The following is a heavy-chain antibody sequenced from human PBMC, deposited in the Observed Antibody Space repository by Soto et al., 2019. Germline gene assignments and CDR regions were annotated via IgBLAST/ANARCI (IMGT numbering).Heavy chain of an antibody. Sequence: WVRQAPGQGLEWLGRTYYRSKWHTDYAVPVESRVTINPDTSENQFSLQLNSVTPEDTAVYYCARLVGNSWLYYWGQGTVVTVSS. V-gene: IGHV6-1*01. CDR3: ARLVGNSWLYY. CDR2: TYYRSKWHT. D-gene: IGHD6-13*01. J-gene: IGHJ4*02.